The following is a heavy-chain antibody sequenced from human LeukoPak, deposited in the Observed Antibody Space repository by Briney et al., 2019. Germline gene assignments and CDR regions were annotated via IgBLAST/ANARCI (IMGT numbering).Heavy chain of an antibody. CDR3: ARAGGYGLIDY. D-gene: IGHD5-18*01. Sequence: GSLRLSCAVSGFTFNNYEMNWIRQPPGKGLEWIGSIYHSGTTYSGSTYYNPSLKSRVTISLDTSKNQFSLKVGSMTAADTAVYYCARAGGYGLIDYWGQGTMVTVSS. CDR1: GFTFNNYE. J-gene: IGHJ4*02. V-gene: IGHV4-59*12. CDR2: IYHSGTTYSGST.